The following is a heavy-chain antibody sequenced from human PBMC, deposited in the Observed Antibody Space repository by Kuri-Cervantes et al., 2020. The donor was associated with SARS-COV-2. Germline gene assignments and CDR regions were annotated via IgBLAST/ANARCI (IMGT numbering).Heavy chain of an antibody. CDR2: IRYDGSNK. Sequence: GESLKISCAASGFTFSSYGMHWVRQAPGKGLEWVAFIRYDGSNKYYADSVKGRFTISRDNAKNSLYLQMNSLRAEDTAVYYCARGLSGSYSYYYYYMDVWGKGTTVTVSS. J-gene: IGHJ6*03. D-gene: IGHD1-26*01. CDR3: ARGLSGSYSYYYYYMDV. CDR1: GFTFSSYG. V-gene: IGHV3-30*02.